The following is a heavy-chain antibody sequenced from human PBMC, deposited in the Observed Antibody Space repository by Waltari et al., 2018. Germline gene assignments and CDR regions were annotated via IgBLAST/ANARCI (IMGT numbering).Heavy chain of an antibody. CDR3: ARDFESRGYDI. CDR2: SNTDSGNP. J-gene: IGHJ3*02. V-gene: IGHV7-4-1*02. Sequence: QVQLVQSGSELKKPGASVKVSCKASGYTFTTYGLNWVRQAPGQGLEWLGWSNTDSGNPTYAQGFTGRLVFSLDTSVNTAFLQISSLKADDSAIYYCARDFESRGYDIWGQGTMVTVSS. CDR1: GYTFTTYG. D-gene: IGHD3-22*01.